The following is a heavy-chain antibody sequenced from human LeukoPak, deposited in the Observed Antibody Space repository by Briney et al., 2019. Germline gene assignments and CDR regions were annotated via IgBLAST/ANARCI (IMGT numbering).Heavy chain of an antibody. CDR3: ARGAGVTMIVVVIHGAFDI. Sequence: GGSLRLSCAASGFSFTNYWMSWVRQAPGKGLEWVANINQDGSQIYYVDSVKGRFTISRDDAKNSLFLQMNSLRADDTAVYYCARGAGVTMIVVVIHGAFDIWGQGTMVTVSS. V-gene: IGHV3-7*01. D-gene: IGHD3-22*01. CDR1: GFSFTNYW. J-gene: IGHJ3*02. CDR2: INQDGSQI.